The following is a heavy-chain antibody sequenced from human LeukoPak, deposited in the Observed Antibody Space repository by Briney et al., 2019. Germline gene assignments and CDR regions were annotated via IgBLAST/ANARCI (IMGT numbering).Heavy chain of an antibody. J-gene: IGHJ4*02. V-gene: IGHV3-66*01. D-gene: IGHD6-13*01. Sequence: GGSLRLSCAASGFTVSSNYMSWVRQAPGKGLEWVAISYSGNTTYCADSVRGRFTIPRDKSKNRLHLQMNSLRAEDTAVYYCATYSSSRRGYYFDSWGQGTLVTVSS. CDR1: GFTVSSNY. CDR2: SYSGNTT. CDR3: ATYSSSRRGYYFDS.